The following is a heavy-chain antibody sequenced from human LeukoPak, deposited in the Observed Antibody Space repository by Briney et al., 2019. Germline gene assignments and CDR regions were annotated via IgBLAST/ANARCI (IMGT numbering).Heavy chain of an antibody. Sequence: PGGSLRLSCAASEFTFSSFAMSWVCQAPGKGLEWVSYVRGGGAGTLYADSVKGRFTVSRDNSKSTLYLQMNSLRVEDTAVYYCAKCAESYGNDAFDLWGPGTTVTVSS. CDR1: EFTFSSFA. D-gene: IGHD3-16*01. CDR3: AKCAESYGNDAFDL. J-gene: IGHJ3*01. V-gene: IGHV3-23*01. CDR2: VRGGGAGT.